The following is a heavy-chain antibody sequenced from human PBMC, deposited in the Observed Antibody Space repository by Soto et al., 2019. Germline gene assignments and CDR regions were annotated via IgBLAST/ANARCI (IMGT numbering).Heavy chain of an antibody. CDR1: GFPFSNYG. CDR2: TSYDGKSS. Sequence: QVQLVESGGGVGQPGRSLRLSCAASGFPFSNYGMHWVRLAPGKGLEWVAVTSYDGKSSYYADSVKGRFTISRDNSKTTLYLQMNSLRAEDTALYYCARERGPDGYSYYYAMDVWGQVTTVTVSS. D-gene: IGHD6-25*01. J-gene: IGHJ6*02. V-gene: IGHV3-30*03. CDR3: ARERGPDGYSYYYAMDV.